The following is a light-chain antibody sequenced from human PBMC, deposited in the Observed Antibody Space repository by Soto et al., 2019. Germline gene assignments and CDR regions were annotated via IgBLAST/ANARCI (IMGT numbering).Light chain of an antibody. V-gene: IGLV2-23*02. CDR1: SSDVGSYNL. J-gene: IGLJ3*02. CDR3: CSYASSSTVV. Sequence: QSVLTQPASVSGSPGQSITISCTGTSSDVGSYNLVSWYQQHPGKAPKLMIYEVSNRPSGISNRFSGSKSGNTASLTISGLRADDEAHYYCCSYASSSTVVFGGGTKLTVL. CDR2: EVS.